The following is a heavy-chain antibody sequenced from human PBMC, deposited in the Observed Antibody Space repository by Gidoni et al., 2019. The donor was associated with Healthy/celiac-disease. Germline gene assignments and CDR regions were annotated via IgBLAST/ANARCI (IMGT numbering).Heavy chain of an antibody. Sequence: QVQLQESGPGLVKPSETLSPTCTVSGGSISSYYWSWIRQPPGKGLEWIGYIYYSGSTNYNPSLKSRVTISVDTSKNQFSLKLSSVTAADTAVYYCARVYSSGWEGGRRPTYYFDYWGQGTLVTVSS. CDR2: IYYSGST. CDR1: GGSISSYY. D-gene: IGHD6-19*01. CDR3: ARVYSSGWEGGRRPTYYFDY. J-gene: IGHJ4*02. V-gene: IGHV4-59*01.